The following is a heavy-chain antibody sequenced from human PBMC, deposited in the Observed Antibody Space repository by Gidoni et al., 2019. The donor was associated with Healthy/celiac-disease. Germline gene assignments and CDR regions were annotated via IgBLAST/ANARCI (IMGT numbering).Heavy chain of an antibody. CDR3: AKDRLDYGAYYYGMDV. Sequence: EVQLLESGGGLVQPGGSLRLSCAASGFTFSSYAMSWVRQAPGKGLEWVSAISGRGGSTYYADSVKGRFTISRDNSKNTLYLQMNSLRAEDTAVYYCAKDRLDYGAYYYGMDVWGQGTTVTVSS. V-gene: IGHV3-23*01. CDR1: GFTFSSYA. D-gene: IGHD4-17*01. J-gene: IGHJ6*02. CDR2: ISGRGGST.